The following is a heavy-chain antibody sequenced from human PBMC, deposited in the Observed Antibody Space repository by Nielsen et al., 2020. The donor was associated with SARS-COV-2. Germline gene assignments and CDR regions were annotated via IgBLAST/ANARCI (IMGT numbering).Heavy chain of an antibody. CDR3: ARAIAAAGLTLDAFDI. J-gene: IGHJ3*02. Sequence: GESLKISCAASGFTFDDYGMSWVRQAPGKGLEWVSGINWNGGSTGYADSVKGRFTISRDNAKNSLYLQMNSLRAEDTASYYCARAIAAAGLTLDAFDIWGQGTMVTVSS. V-gene: IGHV3-20*04. D-gene: IGHD6-13*01. CDR2: INWNGGST. CDR1: GFTFDDYG.